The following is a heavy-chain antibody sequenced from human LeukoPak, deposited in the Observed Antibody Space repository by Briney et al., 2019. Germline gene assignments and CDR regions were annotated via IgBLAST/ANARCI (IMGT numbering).Heavy chain of an antibody. V-gene: IGHV5-51*01. CDR2: IYPGDSDT. CDR3: ARLSYYYDSSGYYLSWYFDL. J-gene: IGHJ2*01. Sequence: GESLKISCKGSGYSFTSYWIGWVRRMPGKGLEWMGIIYPGDSDTRYSPSFQGQVTISADKSISTAYLQWSSLKASDTAMYYCARLSYYYDSSGYYLSWYFDLWGRGTLVTVSS. D-gene: IGHD3-22*01. CDR1: GYSFTSYW.